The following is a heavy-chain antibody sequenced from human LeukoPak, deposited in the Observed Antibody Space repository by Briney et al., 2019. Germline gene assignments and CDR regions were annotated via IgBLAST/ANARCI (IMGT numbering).Heavy chain of an antibody. CDR3: ARGGRYCSGGSCADY. Sequence: ASVKVSCKASGGTFSSYAISWVRQAPGQGLEWMGGIIPIFGTANYAQKFQGRVTITADKSTSTAYMELSSLRSEDTAVYYCARGGRYCSGGSCADYWGQGTLVTVSS. CDR1: GGTFSSYA. D-gene: IGHD2-15*01. J-gene: IGHJ4*02. V-gene: IGHV1-69*06. CDR2: IIPIFGTA.